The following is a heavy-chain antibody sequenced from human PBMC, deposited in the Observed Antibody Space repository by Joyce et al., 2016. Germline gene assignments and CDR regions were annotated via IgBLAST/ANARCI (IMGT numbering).Heavy chain of an antibody. J-gene: IGHJ6*03. Sequence: EVQLVQSGAEVKKPGATVKISCKVSGYTFTDYYMHWEQQAPGKGREWSGLVDPEDGETLYAEKFQGRVTITAGTSTDTAYMERSSLRSEDTAVYYCATVDYYYGSGTPRDYYYYMDVWGKGTTVTVSS. CDR3: ATVDYYYGSGTPRDYYYYMDV. CDR1: GYTFTDYY. V-gene: IGHV1-69-2*01. CDR2: VDPEDGET. D-gene: IGHD3-10*01.